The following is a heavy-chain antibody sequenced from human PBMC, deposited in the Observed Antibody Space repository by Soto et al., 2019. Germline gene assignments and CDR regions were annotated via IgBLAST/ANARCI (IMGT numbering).Heavy chain of an antibody. V-gene: IGHV3-23*01. CDR2: LSASGDST. CDR1: GFTFSNFA. CDR3: AKDGYYDRRGYHYFDY. D-gene: IGHD3-22*01. J-gene: IGHJ4*02. Sequence: GGSLRLSCVVSGFTFSNFAMSWVRHVPGEGLQWVAGLSASGDSTYHADSVKGRFTISRDNSKNTLFLQMHSLRGDDTALYYYAKDGYYDRRGYHYFDYWGRGTLVTVSS.